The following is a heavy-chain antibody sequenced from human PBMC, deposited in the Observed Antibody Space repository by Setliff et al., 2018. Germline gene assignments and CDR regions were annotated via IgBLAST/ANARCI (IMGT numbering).Heavy chain of an antibody. D-gene: IGHD5-12*01. Sequence: GGSLRLSCAASGFTLRSYWMSWVRQAPGRGLEWVSVIYSGGSRTYYPDSVEGRFTISRDNSKNTLYLQMNSLRPEDTAVYYCARSLGIRDYSYFDLWGRGTLVTVSS. V-gene: IGHV3-23*03. CDR1: GFTLRSYW. CDR3: ARSLGIRDYSYFDL. J-gene: IGHJ2*01. CDR2: IYSGGSRT.